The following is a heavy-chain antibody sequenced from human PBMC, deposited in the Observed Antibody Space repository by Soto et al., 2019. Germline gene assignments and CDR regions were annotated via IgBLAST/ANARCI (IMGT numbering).Heavy chain of an antibody. CDR2: VNNGGGGT. CDR1: GFTFSNYA. V-gene: IGHV3-23*01. J-gene: IGHJ4*02. D-gene: IGHD3-10*01. CDR3: AKQRLGRGIDY. Sequence: EVLLLDSGGGLVQPGGSLRLSCAASGFTFSNYAMTWVRQAPGKGPEWISTVNNGGGGTYYADSVKGRFTISRDNSKNTLYLQVSSLRAEVTAVYYCAKQRLGRGIDYWGQGILVTVS.